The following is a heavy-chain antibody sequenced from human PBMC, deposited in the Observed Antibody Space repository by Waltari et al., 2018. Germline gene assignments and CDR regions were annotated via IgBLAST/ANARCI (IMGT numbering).Heavy chain of an antibody. CDR2: IIPILGTA. J-gene: IGHJ4*02. Sequence: QVQLVQSGAEVKKPGSSVKVSCKASGGTFSSYAISWVRQAPGQGLEWMGGIIPILGTANYAQKFQGRVTITADESTSTAYMELSSLRSEDTAVYYCARQGGRGKQWLVYYFDYWGQGTLVTVSS. CDR3: ARQGGRGKQWLVYYFDY. CDR1: GGTFSSYA. D-gene: IGHD6-19*01. V-gene: IGHV1-69*13.